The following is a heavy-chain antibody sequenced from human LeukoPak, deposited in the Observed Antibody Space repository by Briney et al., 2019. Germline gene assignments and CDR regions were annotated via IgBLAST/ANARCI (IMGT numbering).Heavy chain of an antibody. CDR1: GFTLSNYA. J-gene: IGHJ4*02. CDR2: ITGTGGSA. V-gene: IGHV3-23*01. CDR3: AKCFGSGWYAMDY. Sequence: GGCLRLSCAASGFTLSNYAMNWVRQAPGKGLEWVSAITGTGGSAYYADSVRGRFTISRDNSKNTLYLQMNSLRDGDTAVYYCAKCFGSGWYAMDYWGQGTLVTVSS. D-gene: IGHD6-19*01.